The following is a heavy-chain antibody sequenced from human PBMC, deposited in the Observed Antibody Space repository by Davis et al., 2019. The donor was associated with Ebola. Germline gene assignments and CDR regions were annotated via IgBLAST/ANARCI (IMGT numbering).Heavy chain of an antibody. CDR3: ASQTGGGAFDI. J-gene: IGHJ3*02. CDR1: GGSISSYY. CDR2: IYDRGST. Sequence: PSETLSLTCTVSGGSISSYYWSWIRQPPGKGLEWIGYIYDRGSTNFNPSLNSRVTISVDTSKNQFSLRLSSVTAADTAVYYCASQTGGGAFDIWGQGTMVTVSS. D-gene: IGHD3-16*01. V-gene: IGHV4-59*08.